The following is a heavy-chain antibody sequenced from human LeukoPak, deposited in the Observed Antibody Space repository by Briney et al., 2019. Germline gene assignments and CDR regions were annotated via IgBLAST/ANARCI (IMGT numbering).Heavy chain of an antibody. V-gene: IGHV1-69*05. CDR2: IIPIFGTA. CDR1: RGTFSSYA. CDR3: ARGSDGDSNNNWFDP. D-gene: IGHD5-24*01. J-gene: IGHJ5*02. Sequence: SVKVSCKASRGTFSSYAISWVRQAPGQGLEWMGGIIPIFGTANYAQKFQGRVTITTDESTSTAYMELSSLRSEDTAVYYCARGSDGDSNNNWFDPWGQGTLVTVSS.